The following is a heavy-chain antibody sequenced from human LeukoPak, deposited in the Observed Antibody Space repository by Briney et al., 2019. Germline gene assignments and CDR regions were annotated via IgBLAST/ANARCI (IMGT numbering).Heavy chain of an antibody. Sequence: PGGSLRLSCAASGFTFSSSAMRWVRQAPGKGLYWVSVISGSGTGTYYADSVKGRFTISRDNSKNTLYLQMNSLRAEDTAVYYCAKEGGTGTRFDYWGQGTLVTVSS. D-gene: IGHD1-7*01. CDR3: AKEGGTGTRFDY. CDR1: GFTFSSSA. J-gene: IGHJ4*02. CDR2: ISGSGTGT. V-gene: IGHV3-23*01.